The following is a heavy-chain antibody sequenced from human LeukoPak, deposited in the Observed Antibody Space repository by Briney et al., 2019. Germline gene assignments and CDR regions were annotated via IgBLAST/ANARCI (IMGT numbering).Heavy chain of an antibody. CDR2: ISGSGGST. CDR3: AKNQLVTVYFDY. Sequence: GGSLRLSCAASGFTFSSYAMSWVRQAPGKGLEWVSAISGSGGSTYYADSVKCRFTISRDNSKNTLYLQMNSPRAEDTAVYYCAKNQLVTVYFDYWGQGTLVTVSS. V-gene: IGHV3-23*01. J-gene: IGHJ4*02. CDR1: GFTFSSYA. D-gene: IGHD6-13*01.